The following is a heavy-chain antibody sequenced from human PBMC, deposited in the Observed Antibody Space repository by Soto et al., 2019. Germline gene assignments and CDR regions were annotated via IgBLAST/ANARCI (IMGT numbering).Heavy chain of an antibody. D-gene: IGHD3-22*01. J-gene: IGHJ4*02. Sequence: QVQLQESGPGLVKASETLSLTCTVSGGSTSRYHWGWVRQPPGQGLEWVGYVFYTGTTRYNPSLSARVTMSVDTSRYLFSLKLSSVTAADTAVYYCARLLFHDTSGLQYYYFDLWGQGTLVTVSS. CDR2: VFYTGTT. CDR1: GGSTSRYH. V-gene: IGHV4-59*01. CDR3: ARLLFHDTSGLQYYYFDL.